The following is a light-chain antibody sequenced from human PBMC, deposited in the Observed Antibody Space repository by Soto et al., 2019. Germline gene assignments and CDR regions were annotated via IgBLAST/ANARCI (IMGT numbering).Light chain of an antibody. CDR3: QKYHSSPLS. Sequence: DIQLTQSPSSLSASVGDRVTITCRASQAINNYLAWYQQKPGKVPKLLIYTASTLKSAVPCRFSGSGSGTDFTLTISSLQPEDVATYYCQKYHSSPLSFGGGTKVEIK. CDR1: QAINNY. V-gene: IGKV1-27*01. CDR2: TAS. J-gene: IGKJ4*01.